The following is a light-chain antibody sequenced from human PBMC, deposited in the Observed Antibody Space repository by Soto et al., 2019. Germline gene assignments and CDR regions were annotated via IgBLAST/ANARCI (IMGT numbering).Light chain of an antibody. CDR2: KPS. Sequence: DIQMTQSPSTLSGSVGDRVTITCRASQTISSWLAWYQQKPGKAPKLLIYKPSSLKSGVPSRFSGSGSGTEFTLTISSLQPDDFATYYCQHYNRYSEAFGQGTKVELK. J-gene: IGKJ1*01. CDR3: QHYNRYSEA. V-gene: IGKV1-5*03. CDR1: QTISSW.